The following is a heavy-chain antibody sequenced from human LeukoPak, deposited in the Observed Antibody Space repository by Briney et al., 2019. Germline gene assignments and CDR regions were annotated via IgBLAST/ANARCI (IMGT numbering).Heavy chain of an antibody. V-gene: IGHV4-31*03. CDR3: ARLLSAAIYACAY. Sequence: SETLSLTCTVSGGSISSGGYYWSWIRQHPGKGLEWIGYIYYSGSNYYNPSLKRRVTISVDTSKNQFSLKLSSVTAADTAVYYCARLLSAAIYACAYWGQRTQVTVSS. CDR2: IYYSGSN. D-gene: IGHD2-2*02. CDR1: GGSISSGGYY. J-gene: IGHJ4*02.